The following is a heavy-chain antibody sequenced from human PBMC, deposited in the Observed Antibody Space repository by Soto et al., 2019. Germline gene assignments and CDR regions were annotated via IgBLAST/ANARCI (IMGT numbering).Heavy chain of an antibody. D-gene: IGHD3-22*01. V-gene: IGHV3-53*02. CDR1: GFTVSSNY. Sequence: EVQLVETGGGLIQPGGSLRLSCAASGFTVSSNYMSWVHQAPGKGLEWVSVIYSGGSTYYADSVKGRFTISRDNSKNTLYLQMNSLRAEDTAVYYCARGGGYYDSSGYVPFDYWGQGTLVTVSS. CDR3: ARGGGYYDSSGYVPFDY. J-gene: IGHJ4*02. CDR2: IYSGGST.